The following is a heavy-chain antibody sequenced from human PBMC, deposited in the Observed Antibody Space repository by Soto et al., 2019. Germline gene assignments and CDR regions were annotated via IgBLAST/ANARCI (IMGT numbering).Heavy chain of an antibody. V-gene: IGHV3-73*01. D-gene: IGHD6-13*01. CDR2: IRSKANSYAT. CDR1: GFNFSGSA. CDR3: TRPARGVGSSWSNWFDP. Sequence: VGLLRLSCAAAGFNFSGSAMHRVRKASGKGLEWVGRIRSKANSYATAYAASVKGRFTISRDDSKNTAYLQMNSLKTEDTAVYYCTRPARGVGSSWSNWFDPWGQGTLVTVSS. J-gene: IGHJ5*02.